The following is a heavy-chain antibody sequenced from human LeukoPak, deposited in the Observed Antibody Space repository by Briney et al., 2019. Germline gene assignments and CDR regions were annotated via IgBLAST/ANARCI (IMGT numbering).Heavy chain of an antibody. D-gene: IGHD1-26*01. V-gene: IGHV4-4*07. CDR2: IYTSGST. J-gene: IGHJ3*02. CDR3: ARAVGATAPHDTFDI. Sequence: SETLSLTCTVSGGPISSYYWSWIRQPAGKGLEGIGRIYTSGSTNYNPSLKSRVTMSVDTSKNQFSLKLSSVTAADTAVYYCARAVGATAPHDTFDIWGQGTMVTVSS. CDR1: GGPISSYY.